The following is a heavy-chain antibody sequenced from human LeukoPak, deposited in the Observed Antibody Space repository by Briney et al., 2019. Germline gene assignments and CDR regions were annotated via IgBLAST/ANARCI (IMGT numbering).Heavy chain of an antibody. CDR1: GYTFTGYY. CDR3: ARVTSAIAPQGY. Sequence: ASVKVSCKASGYTFTGYYMHWVRQAPGQGLEWMGWINPNSGGTNYAQKFQGRVTMTRDTSISTAYMELSRLGSDDTAVYYCARVTSAIAPQGYWGQGTLVTVSS. CDR2: INPNSGGT. D-gene: IGHD6-6*01. V-gene: IGHV1-2*02. J-gene: IGHJ4*02.